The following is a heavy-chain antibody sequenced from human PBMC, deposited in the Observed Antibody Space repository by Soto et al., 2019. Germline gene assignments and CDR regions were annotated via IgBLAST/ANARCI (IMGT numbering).Heavy chain of an antibody. D-gene: IGHD2-2*02. CDR3: ARTPGYTDRNYLDS. J-gene: IGHJ4*02. V-gene: IGHV1-46*01. CDR1: GYTVTSYY. CDR2: INPSGGST. Sequence: QIQLVQSGAEVKKPGASVKVSCKASGYTVTSYYMHWVRQAPGQGLEWMGIINPSGGSTTYAQKFQGRLTMTRDTSTSTVYMELSSLRSEDTAMYYCARTPGYTDRNYLDSGGQGTLVTVSS.